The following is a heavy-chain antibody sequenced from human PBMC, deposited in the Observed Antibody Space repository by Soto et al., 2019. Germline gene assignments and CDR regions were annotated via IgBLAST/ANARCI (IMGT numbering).Heavy chain of an antibody. J-gene: IGHJ4*02. CDR1: GFTVSSNY. V-gene: IGHV3-53*01. D-gene: IGHD3-22*01. CDR3: ARDGYDSRGYYIPLDY. Sequence: GGSLRLSCAASGFTVSSNYVSWVRQAPGKGLEWVSVIYSGGSTYYADSVKGRFTISRDNSKNTLYLQMNSLRAEETAVYYCARDGYDSRGYYIPLDYWGQGTLVTVSS. CDR2: IYSGGST.